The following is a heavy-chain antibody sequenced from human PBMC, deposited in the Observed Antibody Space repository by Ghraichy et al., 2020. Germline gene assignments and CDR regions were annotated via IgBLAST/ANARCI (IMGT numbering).Heavy chain of an antibody. CDR3: AKDLFPVAVPSVISY. J-gene: IGHJ4*02. CDR1: GFNFGIYG. CDR2: LSYDGGQE. Sequence: GGSLRLSCAASGFNFGIYGMHWVRQAPGKGLEWVAVLSYDGGQEYYADSVKGRFTISRDNSRNTLYLQMNGLRAEDTAVYYCAKDLFPVAVPSVISYWGQGTLVTVSS. D-gene: IGHD6-19*01. V-gene: IGHV3-30*18.